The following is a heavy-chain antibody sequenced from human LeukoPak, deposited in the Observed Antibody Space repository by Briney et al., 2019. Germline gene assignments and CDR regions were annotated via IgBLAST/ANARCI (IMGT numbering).Heavy chain of an antibody. V-gene: IGHV3-15*05. Sequence: PGGSLRLSCAASGFNFSSAWMTWVRQAPGKGLEWVGRIKNKTEGGTTDYAAPVKGRFTVSRDDSANMLYLQMNGLKIEDTAVYYCTTRKSIWGQGTLVTVSS. D-gene: IGHD2-21*01. CDR2: IKNKTEGGTT. CDR1: GFNFSSAW. J-gene: IGHJ4*02. CDR3: TTRKSI.